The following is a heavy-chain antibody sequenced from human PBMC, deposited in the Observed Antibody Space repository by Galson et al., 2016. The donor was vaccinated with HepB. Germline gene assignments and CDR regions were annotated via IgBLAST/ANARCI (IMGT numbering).Heavy chain of an antibody. D-gene: IGHD2-2*01. J-gene: IGHJ5*02. Sequence: SLRLSCAVSRFTFSSYCMNWVRQAPGKGLEWVAFISSDGRYIYYADSVKGRFTISRDNAKNSLYLQMNSLTVEDTAVYYCARDRFCSNTRCYGWLDPWGQGTLVTVSS. V-gene: IGHV3-21*04. CDR2: ISSDGRYI. CDR1: RFTFSSYC. CDR3: ARDRFCSNTRCYGWLDP.